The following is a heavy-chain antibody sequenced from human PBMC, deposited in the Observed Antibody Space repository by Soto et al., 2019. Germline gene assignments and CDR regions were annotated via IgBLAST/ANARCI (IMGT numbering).Heavy chain of an antibody. Sequence: KPGGSLRLSCTTSGFNFGDYAVSWFRQAPGKGLEWVGFIVSRTYGGATQYAASVRGRFIISRDDSKSIAYLQMNSLQTEDTAVYYCTRGLIATGWSGELDPWRQGTLVTVSS. J-gene: IGHJ5*02. CDR1: GFNFGDYA. CDR2: IVSRTYGGAT. CDR3: TRGLIATGWSGELDP. D-gene: IGHD6-19*01. V-gene: IGHV3-49*05.